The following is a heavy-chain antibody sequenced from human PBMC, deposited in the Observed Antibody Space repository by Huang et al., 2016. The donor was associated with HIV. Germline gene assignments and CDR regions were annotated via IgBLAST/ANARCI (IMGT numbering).Heavy chain of an antibody. CDR2: LDPENGET. Sequence: QVQLVQSRAEVKKPGASVKVSCKVSEYTLTALSIHWVRQPPGKGLEVMGGLDPENGETSYAQKFQGRVTMTEDTSTETAFMELSGLRPEDTAVYYCATGFDVFFDFWGQGTLVTVSS. J-gene: IGHJ4*02. D-gene: IGHD3-9*01. CDR3: ATGFDVFFDF. V-gene: IGHV1-24*01. CDR1: EYTLTALS.